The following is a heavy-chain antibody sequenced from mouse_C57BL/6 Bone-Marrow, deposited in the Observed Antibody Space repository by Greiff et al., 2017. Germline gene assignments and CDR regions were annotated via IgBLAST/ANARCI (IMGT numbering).Heavy chain of an antibody. Sequence: EVMLVESGEGLVKPGGSLKLSCAASGFTFSSYAMSWVRQTPEKRLEWVAYISSGGDYIYYADTVKGRFTISIDTARSTLYLEMSSLKSEDTAMYYCTREGYCGSSYCDSWGKGTTLTVSS. CDR1: GFTFSSYA. J-gene: IGHJ2*01. V-gene: IGHV5-9-1*02. CDR3: TREGYCGSSYCDS. D-gene: IGHD1-1*01. CDR2: ISSGGDYI.